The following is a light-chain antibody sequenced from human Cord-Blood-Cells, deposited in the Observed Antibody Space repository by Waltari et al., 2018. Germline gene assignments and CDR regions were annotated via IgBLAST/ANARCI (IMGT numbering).Light chain of an antibody. CDR1: QIVLYSSNNKNY. Sequence: DIVLTQSPDPLAVSLGERATINCQPRQIVLYSSNNKNYLAWYQQKPGQPPRLLIYWASTRESGVPDRFSGSGSGTDFTLTISSLQAEDVAVYYCQQYYSTPFTFGPGTKVDIK. J-gene: IGKJ3*01. V-gene: IGKV4-1*01. CDR2: WAS. CDR3: QQYYSTPFT.